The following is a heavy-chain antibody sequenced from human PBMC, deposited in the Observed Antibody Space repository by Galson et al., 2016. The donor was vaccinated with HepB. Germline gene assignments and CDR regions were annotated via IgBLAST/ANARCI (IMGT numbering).Heavy chain of an antibody. CDR2: INAGTGNT. D-gene: IGHD3-9*01. Sequence: SVKVSCKASGYTFTSYTIHWVRQAPGQGLEWMGWINAGTGNTKYSQNFQGRVTITRDTSVSTAYMELSSLRSEDTAVYYCARDLGHNILTGYTYYYFYGMDVWGQGTTVTVSS. CDR1: GYTFTSYT. J-gene: IGHJ6*02. CDR3: ARDLGHNILTGYTYYYFYGMDV. V-gene: IGHV1-3*01.